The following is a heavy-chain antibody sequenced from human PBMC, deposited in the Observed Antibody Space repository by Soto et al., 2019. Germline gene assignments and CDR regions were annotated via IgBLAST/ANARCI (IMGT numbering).Heavy chain of an antibody. CDR1: GYTFTYRY. CDR3: ASPIYYYDSTSLAY. Sequence: GASVKVSCKASGYTFTYRYLHWVRQVPGQALEWMGWITPFNGNTNYAQKFQDRVTITRDRSMSTAYMELSSLRSEDTAMYYCASPIYYYDSTSLAYWGQGTLVTVSS. V-gene: IGHV1-45*02. CDR2: ITPFNGNT. D-gene: IGHD3-22*01. J-gene: IGHJ4*02.